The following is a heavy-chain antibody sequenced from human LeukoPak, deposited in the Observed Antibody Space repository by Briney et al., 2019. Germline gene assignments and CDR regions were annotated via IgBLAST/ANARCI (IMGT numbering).Heavy chain of an antibody. Sequence: PGGSLRLSCAASGFTFSIYAMSWVRQAPGKGLEWVSGISSSGGSTYYADSVKGRFTISRDNSKNTLHLQMNSLRAEDTAVYYCAKAVGYCSGGSCYDEYYFDYWGQGTLVTVSS. CDR1: GFTFSIYA. D-gene: IGHD2-15*01. J-gene: IGHJ4*02. CDR3: AKAVGYCSGGSCYDEYYFDY. V-gene: IGHV3-23*01. CDR2: ISSSGGST.